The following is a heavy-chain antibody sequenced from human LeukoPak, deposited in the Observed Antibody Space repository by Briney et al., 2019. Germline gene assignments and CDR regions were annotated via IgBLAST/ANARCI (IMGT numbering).Heavy chain of an antibody. Sequence: SETLSLTCAVYGGSFSGYYWSWIRQPPGKGLEWIGEINHSGSTNFNPSLKSRVTISVDTSKNQFSLKLSSVTAADTAVYYCARVWGSRWFDPWGQGTLVTVSS. D-gene: IGHD7-27*01. V-gene: IGHV4-34*01. CDR2: INHSGST. CDR3: ARVWGSRWFDP. CDR1: GGSFSGYY. J-gene: IGHJ5*02.